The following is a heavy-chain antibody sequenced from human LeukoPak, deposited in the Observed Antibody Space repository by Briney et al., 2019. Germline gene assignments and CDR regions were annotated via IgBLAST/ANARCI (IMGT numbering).Heavy chain of an antibody. D-gene: IGHD4-17*01. CDR1: GGSISSYY. Sequence: SETLSLTCTVSGGSISSYYWSWIRQPPGKGLEWIGYIYYSGSTNYNPPLESRVTISVDTSKNQFSLKLSSVTAADTAVYYCARAVDYGDSSNYSDYWGQGTLVTVSS. J-gene: IGHJ4*02. V-gene: IGHV4-59*01. CDR2: IYYSGST. CDR3: ARAVDYGDSSNYSDY.